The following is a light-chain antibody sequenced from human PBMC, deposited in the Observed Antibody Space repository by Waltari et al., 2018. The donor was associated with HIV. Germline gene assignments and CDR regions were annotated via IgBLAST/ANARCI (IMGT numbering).Light chain of an antibody. CDR2: DDS. CDR1: SVGRKS. Sequence: SYVLTQPPSVSVAPGQTARITCGGNSVGRKSVHWYQQKSGQAPVLVVYDDSDRPSGIPERFSGSNSGNTATLTISRVEDGDEADYYCQVCVDNSVIFAGGTRLTVL. J-gene: IGLJ2*01. V-gene: IGLV3-21*02. CDR3: QVCVDNSVI.